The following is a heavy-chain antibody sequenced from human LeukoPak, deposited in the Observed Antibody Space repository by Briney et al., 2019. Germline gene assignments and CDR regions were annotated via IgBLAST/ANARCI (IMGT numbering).Heavy chain of an antibody. CDR1: GYSISSGYY. CDR2: IYHSGRT. D-gene: IGHD5-12*01. V-gene: IGHV4-38-2*02. Sequence: SETLSLTCTVSGYSISSGYYWGWIRQPPGKGLEWIGSIYHSGRTFYNPSLKSRVTISVDTSKNQFSLKLSSVTAADTAVYYCARGPRYLWLRSTPFDYWGQGTLVTVSS. J-gene: IGHJ4*02. CDR3: ARGPRYLWLRSTPFDY.